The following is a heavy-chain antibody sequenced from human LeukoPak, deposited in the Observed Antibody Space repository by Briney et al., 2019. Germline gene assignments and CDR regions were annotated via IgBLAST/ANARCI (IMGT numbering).Heavy chain of an antibody. V-gene: IGHV3-15*01. CDR3: IRLWFGEFI. Sequence: AGGSLRLSCTASGFTFSNAWMSWVRQAPGKGLEWVGRIKSKTDGGTTDYAAPVKGRFTISRDDSKNTLYLQMNSPKTEDTAVYYCIRLWFGEFIWGQGTMVSVSS. D-gene: IGHD3-10*01. J-gene: IGHJ3*02. CDR2: IKSKTDGGTT. CDR1: GFTFSNAW.